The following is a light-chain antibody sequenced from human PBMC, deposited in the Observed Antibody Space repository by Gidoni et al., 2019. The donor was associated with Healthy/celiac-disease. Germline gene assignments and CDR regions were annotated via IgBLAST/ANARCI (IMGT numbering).Light chain of an antibody. J-gene: IGLJ2*01. V-gene: IGLV2-23*02. Sequence: QSALTQPASVSGSPGQSITISCTGTSSDVGSYNLVSWYQQHPGKAPSGVSNRFSGSKSGNTASLTISGLQAEDEADYYCCSYAGSSTFVVFGGGTKLTVL. CDR1: SSDVGSYNL. CDR3: CSYAGSSTFVV.